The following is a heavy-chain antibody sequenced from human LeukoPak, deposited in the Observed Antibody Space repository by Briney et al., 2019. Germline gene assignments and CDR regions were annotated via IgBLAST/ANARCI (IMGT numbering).Heavy chain of an antibody. V-gene: IGHV1-2*02. CDR3: ARDLPYDPDY. Sequence: ASVKVSCKAPGYTFTGYYIHWVRQGPGQGLEWMGWINPNSGGTNYAQKFQGRVTMTRDTSISTAYMELTRLTSDDTAVYYCARDLPYDPDYWGQGTLVTVSS. J-gene: IGHJ4*02. D-gene: IGHD3-16*01. CDR1: GYTFTGYY. CDR2: INPNSGGT.